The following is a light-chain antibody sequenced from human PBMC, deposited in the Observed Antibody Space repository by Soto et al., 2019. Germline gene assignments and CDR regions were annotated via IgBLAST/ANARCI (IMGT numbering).Light chain of an antibody. CDR3: SSYTSSSTLAV. Sequence: QSVLTQPASVSGSPGQSITISCTGTSSDVGGYNYVSWYQQHPGKAPKLMIYDVSNRPSGVSNRFSGSKSVNTASLTISGLQAEDEADYYCSSYTSSSTLAVFGGGTQLTVL. CDR1: SSDVGGYNY. V-gene: IGLV2-14*01. CDR2: DVS. J-gene: IGLJ7*01.